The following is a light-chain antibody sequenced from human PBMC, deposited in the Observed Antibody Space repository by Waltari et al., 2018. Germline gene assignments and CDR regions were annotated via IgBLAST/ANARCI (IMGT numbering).Light chain of an antibody. CDR2: NDR. CDR3: QVWDDITDHRV. CDR1: KIGLKS. Sequence: SYVLTQPPSLSVATGQTAHLPCGGDKIGLKSVHWYQQRPGRAPVLVVFNDRERPSGIPDRLSGSNSGNMATLAISRVELGDEADYYCQVWDDITDHRVFGGGTKLTVL. V-gene: IGLV3-21*02. J-gene: IGLJ3*02.